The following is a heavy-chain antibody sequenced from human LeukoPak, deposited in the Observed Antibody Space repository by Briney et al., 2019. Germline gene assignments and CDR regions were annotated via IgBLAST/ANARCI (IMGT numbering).Heavy chain of an antibody. J-gene: IGHJ4*02. V-gene: IGHV3-74*01. CDR1: GFTFSNYA. D-gene: IGHD3-22*01. Sequence: GGSLRLSCAASGFTFSNYAMSWVRQAPGKGLEWVSRMNSDGSGTSYADSVKGRFTISRDNAKNTLYLQMNSLKTEDTAVYYCTTDSYYYDSSGYSTFDYWGQGTLVTVSS. CDR2: MNSDGSGT. CDR3: TTDSYYYDSSGYSTFDY.